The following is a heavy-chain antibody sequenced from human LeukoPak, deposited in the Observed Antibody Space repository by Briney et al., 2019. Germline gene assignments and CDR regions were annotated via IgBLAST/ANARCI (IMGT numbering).Heavy chain of an antibody. V-gene: IGHV1-18*01. CDR3: AREAGSTPDYYYGMDV. Sequence: GASVKVSCKASGYTFTSYGISWVRQAPGQGLEWMGWISAYNGNTNYAQKLQGRVTMTTDTSTSTAYMELRSLRSDDTAMYYCAREAGSTPDYYYGMDVWGQGTTVTVSS. D-gene: IGHD4-23*01. CDR1: GYTFTSYG. CDR2: ISAYNGNT. J-gene: IGHJ6*02.